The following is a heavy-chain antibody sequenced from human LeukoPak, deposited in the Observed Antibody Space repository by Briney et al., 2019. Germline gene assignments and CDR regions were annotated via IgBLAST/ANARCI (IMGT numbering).Heavy chain of an antibody. CDR1: GFTVSSNY. J-gene: IGHJ3*02. V-gene: IGHV3-53*01. CDR3: TRHGGRDFYDSTEDAFDI. CDR2: IYSGGST. Sequence: PGGSLRLSCAASGFTVSSNYMSWVRQAPGKGLEWVSVIYSGGSTYYADSVKGRFTISRDNSKSTLYIQMNSLRAEDTAVYYCTRHGGRDFYDSTEDAFDIWGQGTMVTVSS. D-gene: IGHD3-22*01.